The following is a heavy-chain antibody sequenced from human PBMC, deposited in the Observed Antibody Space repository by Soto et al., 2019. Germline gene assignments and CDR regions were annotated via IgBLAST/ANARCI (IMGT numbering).Heavy chain of an antibody. D-gene: IGHD6-13*01. V-gene: IGHV3-7*03. CDR1: GFNFSTYW. CDR2: IKQDGSEK. Sequence: GGSLRLSCATSGFNFSTYWMSWVRQAPGKGLEWVANIKQDGSEKYYVNSVKGRFTISRDNDKKSLSLQMNSLRAEDTAVYYCARELPYSNNFHWYFDLWGRGTLVTVSS. CDR3: ARELPYSNNFHWYFDL. J-gene: IGHJ2*01.